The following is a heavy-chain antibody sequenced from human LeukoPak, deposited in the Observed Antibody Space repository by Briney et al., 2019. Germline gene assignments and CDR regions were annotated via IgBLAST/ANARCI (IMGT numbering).Heavy chain of an antibody. CDR2: IWYGGSNK. CDR3: AKDRGVQLWLFDY. CDR1: GFAFSSYG. Sequence: PGGSLRLSCAASGFAFSSYGMHWVRQAPGKGLEWVAVIWYGGSNKYYADSVKGRFTISRDNSKDTLYLQMNSLRAEDTAVYYCAKDRGVQLWLFDYWGQGTLVTVSS. D-gene: IGHD5-18*01. J-gene: IGHJ4*02. V-gene: IGHV3-33*06.